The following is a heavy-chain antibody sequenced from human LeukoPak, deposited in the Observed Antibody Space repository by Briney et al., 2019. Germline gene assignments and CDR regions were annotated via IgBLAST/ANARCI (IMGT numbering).Heavy chain of an antibody. Sequence: PGGSLRLSCAASGSTFSSYGMHWVRQAPGKGLEWVAFIRYDGSNKYYADSVKGRFTFSRDNSKNTLYLQMNSLRAEDTAVYYCAKDPRYYGSGSYYYWGQGTLVTVSS. CDR1: GSTFSSYG. CDR3: AKDPRYYGSGSYYY. CDR2: IRYDGSNK. D-gene: IGHD3-10*01. J-gene: IGHJ4*02. V-gene: IGHV3-30*02.